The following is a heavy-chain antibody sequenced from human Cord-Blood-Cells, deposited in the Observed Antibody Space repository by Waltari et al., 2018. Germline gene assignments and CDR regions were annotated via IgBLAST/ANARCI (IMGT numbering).Heavy chain of an antibody. Sequence: QLQLQESGPGLVKPSETLSLTCTVSGGSISSSSYYWGWIRQPPGKGLEWIGSIYYSGSTYYNPSLKSRVTISVDTSKNQFSLKLSSVTAADTAVYYCARRGIQLWLRYFDLWGRGTLVTVSS. CDR2: IYYSGST. CDR1: GGSISSSSYY. J-gene: IGHJ2*01. D-gene: IGHD5-18*01. V-gene: IGHV4-39*01. CDR3: ARRGIQLWLRYFDL.